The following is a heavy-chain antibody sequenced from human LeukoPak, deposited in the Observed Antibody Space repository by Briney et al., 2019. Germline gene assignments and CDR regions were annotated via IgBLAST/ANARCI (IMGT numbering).Heavy chain of an antibody. V-gene: IGHV1-3*01. CDR1: GYTFTSYA. J-gene: IGHJ5*02. CDR3: ARCIAVVGTSNWFDP. Sequence: GASVKVSCKASGYTFTSYAMHWVRQAPGQRLEWMGWINAGNGNTKYSQKFQGRVTITRDTSASTAYMELSSLRSEDTAVYYCARCIAVVGTSNWFDPWGQGTLVTVSS. D-gene: IGHD6-19*01. CDR2: INAGNGNT.